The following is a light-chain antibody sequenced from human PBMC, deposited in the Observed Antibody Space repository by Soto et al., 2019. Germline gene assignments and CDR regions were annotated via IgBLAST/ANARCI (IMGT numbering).Light chain of an antibody. Sequence: EIVMTQSPATLSVSPGERATLSCRASQSVSSNLAWYQQKPGQAPRLLMYGASTRATGIPDRFSGSGSGTEFTPTIRSLQSEDFAVYYCQQHNNWPPWTFGRGTKVEIK. V-gene: IGKV3-15*01. CDR1: QSVSSN. CDR2: GAS. J-gene: IGKJ1*01. CDR3: QQHNNWPPWT.